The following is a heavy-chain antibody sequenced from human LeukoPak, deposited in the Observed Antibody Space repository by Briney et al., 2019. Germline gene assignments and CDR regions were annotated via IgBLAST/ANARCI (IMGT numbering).Heavy chain of an antibody. Sequence: ASVKVSCKASGYTSTSYYMHWVRQAPGQGLEWMGIINPSGGSTSYAQKFQGRVTMTSDMSTSTVYMELSSLRSEDTAVYYCARPSMIVVAKDAFDIWGQGTMVTVSS. D-gene: IGHD3-22*01. CDR2: INPSGGST. CDR1: GYTSTSYY. V-gene: IGHV1-46*01. CDR3: ARPSMIVVAKDAFDI. J-gene: IGHJ3*02.